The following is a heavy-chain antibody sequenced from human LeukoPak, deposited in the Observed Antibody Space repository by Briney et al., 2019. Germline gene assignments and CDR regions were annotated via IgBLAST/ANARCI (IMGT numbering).Heavy chain of an antibody. D-gene: IGHD3-10*01. CDR1: GFTVSSNY. J-gene: IGHJ4*02. CDR2: IYSGGST. CDR3: ARGRGTTLLYSITMPEYYFDY. V-gene: IGHV3-53*01. Sequence: PGGSLRLSCAASGFTVSSNYMSWVRQAPGKGLEWVSVIYSGGSTYYADSVKGRFTISRDNAKNSLYLQMNSLRAEDTAVYYCARGRGTTLLYSITMPEYYFDYWGQGTLVTVSS.